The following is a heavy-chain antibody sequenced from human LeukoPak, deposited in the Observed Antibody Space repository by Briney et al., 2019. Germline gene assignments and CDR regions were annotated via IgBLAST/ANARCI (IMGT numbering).Heavy chain of an antibody. CDR1: GFTFSSYW. V-gene: IGHV3-74*01. CDR2: INSDGSST. CDR3: SRSPMAVPGVY. D-gene: IGHD6-19*01. Sequence: PGGSLRLSCAASGFTFSSYWMHWVRQAPGKGLVWVSRINSDGSSTTYADSVKGRFTISRDNAKNTLYLQMNSLRAEDTAVYYCSRSPMAVPGVYWGQGTLATVSS. J-gene: IGHJ4*02.